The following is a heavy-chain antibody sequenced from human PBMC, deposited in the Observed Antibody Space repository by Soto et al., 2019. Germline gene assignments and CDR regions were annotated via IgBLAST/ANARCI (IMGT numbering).Heavy chain of an antibody. J-gene: IGHJ6*02. CDR1: GGSRSSYY. Sequence: PSHFMSLTLHVSGGSRSSYYWSWILQPPGKGLEWIGYIYYSGSANYNPSLKSRVTISVDTSKNQFSLKLSSVTAADTAVYYCARERYYGMDVWGQGTTVTVSS. CDR2: IYYSGSA. V-gene: IGHV4-59*01. CDR3: ARERYYGMDV.